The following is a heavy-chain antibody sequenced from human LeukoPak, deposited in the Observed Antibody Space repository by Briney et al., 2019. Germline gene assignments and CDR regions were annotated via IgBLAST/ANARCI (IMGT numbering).Heavy chain of an antibody. CDR3: AKIVVVVSSTHDAFYI. J-gene: IGHJ3*02. CDR1: GFTFSSYA. D-gene: IGHD2-15*01. CDR2: ISGSGGST. V-gene: IGHV3-23*01. Sequence: GGSLRLSCAASGFTFSSYAMSWVRQAPGKGLEWVSAISGSGGSTYYADSVKGRFTISRDNSKNTLYLQMNSLRAEDTAVYYCAKIVVVVSSTHDAFYIWGQGTMVTVSS.